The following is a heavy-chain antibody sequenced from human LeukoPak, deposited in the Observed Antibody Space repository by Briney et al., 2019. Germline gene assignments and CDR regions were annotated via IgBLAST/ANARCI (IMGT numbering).Heavy chain of an antibody. D-gene: IGHD3-10*01. J-gene: IGHJ4*02. V-gene: IGHV4-59*01. Sequence: SETLSLTCTVSGGSINSYYWSWLRQPPGKGLEWIGYIYSNGRTNYNPSLESRVTMSVETSKNQFSLKLNSVTAADTAVYYCARDLLGRGGSFDYWGQGTLVTVSS. CDR3: ARDLLGRGGSFDY. CDR1: GGSINSYY. CDR2: IYSNGRT.